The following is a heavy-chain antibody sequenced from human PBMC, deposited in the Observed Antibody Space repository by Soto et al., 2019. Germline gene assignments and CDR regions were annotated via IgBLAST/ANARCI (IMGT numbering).Heavy chain of an antibody. CDR2: IYYTGTT. D-gene: IGHD6-6*01. J-gene: IGHJ5*02. Sequence: PSETLSLTCTVSGGSINSDSYYWTWIRQRPGKGLEWIGYIYYTGTTYYCPSLTSRVTISVDTSTNQFSLKLGSVTAADTAVYYCARGSFSDSSSWLDPWGQGTLVTVSS. CDR1: GGSINSDSYY. CDR3: ARGSFSDSSSWLDP. V-gene: IGHV4-31*03.